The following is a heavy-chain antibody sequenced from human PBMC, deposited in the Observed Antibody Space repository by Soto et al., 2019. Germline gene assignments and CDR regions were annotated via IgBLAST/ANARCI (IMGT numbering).Heavy chain of an antibody. CDR2: ISCCGGSA. D-gene: IGHD6-19*01. V-gene: IGHV3-23*01. CDR3: AKADGQQWLIPHLDN. CDR1: GFNFKKFA. Sequence: EVQLLESGGGVVQPGGSLRLSCAASGFNFKKFAMAWVRQAAGEGLEWVSGISCCGGSASYADSVKGRFSIARDDSKNTVSLQLNSLRVEDTAQYYCAKADGQQWLIPHLDNWGQGTLVTVS. J-gene: IGHJ4*02.